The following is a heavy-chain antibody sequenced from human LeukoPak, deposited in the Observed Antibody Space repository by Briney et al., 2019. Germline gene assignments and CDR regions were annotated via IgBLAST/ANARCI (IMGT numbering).Heavy chain of an antibody. CDR1: GGSISSYY. J-gene: IGHJ4*02. D-gene: IGHD3-10*01. CDR3: ARGGYYFDY. Sequence: SETLSLTCTVPGGSISSYYWNWIRQPPGKGLEWIGYIYYSGSTKYNPSLKSRVTITVDTSKNQFSLKLSSVTAADTAVYYCARGGYYFDYWGQGSLVTVSS. V-gene: IGHV4-59*01. CDR2: IYYSGST.